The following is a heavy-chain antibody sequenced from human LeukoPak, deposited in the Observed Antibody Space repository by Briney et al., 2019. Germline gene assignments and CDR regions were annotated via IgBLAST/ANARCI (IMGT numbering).Heavy chain of an antibody. J-gene: IGHJ4*02. D-gene: IGHD6-6*01. V-gene: IGHV3-30*02. CDR2: IRYDGTNK. CDR3: ASLIAARLYYFDY. CDR1: GFTFGIYG. Sequence: PARSLRLSWAAAGFTFGIYGMHWVSQAPGKWREWVAFIRYDGTNKYYADHVKGRFTISRDNSKNTLYLQMNSLRAEATAVYYCASLIAARLYYFDYWGQGTLVTVSS.